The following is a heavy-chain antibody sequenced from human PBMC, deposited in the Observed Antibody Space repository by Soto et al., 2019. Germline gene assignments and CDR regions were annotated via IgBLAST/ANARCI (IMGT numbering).Heavy chain of an antibody. Sequence: GGSLRLSCAASGFTFSSYAMSWVRQAPGKGLEWVSAISGSGGSTYYADSVKGRFTISRDNSKSTLYLQMNSLRAEDTAVYYCAKDSMDDIVVVPAAMRPRYYYYGMDVWGQGTTVTVSS. V-gene: IGHV3-23*01. J-gene: IGHJ6*02. D-gene: IGHD2-2*01. CDR1: GFTFSSYA. CDR2: ISGSGGST. CDR3: AKDSMDDIVVVPAAMRPRYYYYGMDV.